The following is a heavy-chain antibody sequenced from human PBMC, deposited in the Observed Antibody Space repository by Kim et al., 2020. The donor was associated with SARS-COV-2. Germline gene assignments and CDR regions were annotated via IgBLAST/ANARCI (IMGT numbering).Heavy chain of an antibody. Sequence: AGSMRGRFTISRDKSKNTLYLQMNSRRAEDTAVYYCAKDRSRVAAGTLMYWGQGTLVTVSS. CDR3: AKDRSRVAAGTLMY. D-gene: IGHD6-13*01. V-gene: IGHV3-23*01. J-gene: IGHJ4*02.